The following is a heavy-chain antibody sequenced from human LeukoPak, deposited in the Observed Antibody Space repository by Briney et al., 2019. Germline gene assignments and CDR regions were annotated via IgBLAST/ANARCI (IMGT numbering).Heavy chain of an antibody. D-gene: IGHD3-3*01. CDR1: GFILSSYD. V-gene: IGHV3-30*02. CDR2: IRDDGNTK. J-gene: IGHJ5*02. CDR3: AKDYYDFWSGPFNWFDP. Sequence: GGSLRLSCAASGFILSSYDMHWVRQAPGKGLEWAAFIRDDGNTKNYPDSVKGRFTISRDNSKNTLYLQMNSLRAEDTAVYYCAKDYYDFWSGPFNWFDPWGQGTLVTVSS.